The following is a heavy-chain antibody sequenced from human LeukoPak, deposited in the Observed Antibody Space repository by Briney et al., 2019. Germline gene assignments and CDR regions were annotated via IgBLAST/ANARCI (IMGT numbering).Heavy chain of an antibody. D-gene: IGHD3-9*01. CDR3: VRVFYDILTGYGIFDY. CDR1: GFTVSSSY. Sequence: GGSLRLSCEVSGFTVSSSYMSWVRQAPGKGLEWVSVIYAGGTTYYADSVKGRFTISKHNSKNTLYLQMNSLRADDTAVYYCVRVFYDILTGYGIFDYWGQGTLVTVSS. V-gene: IGHV3-53*04. CDR2: IYAGGTT. J-gene: IGHJ4*02.